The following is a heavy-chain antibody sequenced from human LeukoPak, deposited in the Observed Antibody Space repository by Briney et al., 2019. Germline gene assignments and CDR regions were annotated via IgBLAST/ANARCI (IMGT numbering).Heavy chain of an antibody. CDR1: GGSISSYY. J-gene: IGHJ3*02. V-gene: IGHV4-4*07. CDR2: IYISGNT. Sequence: SETLSLTYTVSGGSISSYYWSWIRQPAGKGLEWIGRIYISGNTNYNPSLKSRVTMSVDTSKNQFSLKLSSVTAADTAVYYCASRYDYVTPGAFDIWGQGTMVTVSS. D-gene: IGHD3-16*01. CDR3: ASRYDYVTPGAFDI.